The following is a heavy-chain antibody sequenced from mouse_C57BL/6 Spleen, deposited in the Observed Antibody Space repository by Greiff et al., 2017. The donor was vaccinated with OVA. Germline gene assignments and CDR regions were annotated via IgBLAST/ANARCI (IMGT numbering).Heavy chain of an antibody. CDR1: GYTFTSYW. J-gene: IGHJ3*01. CDR3: AREGDYDWFAY. V-gene: IGHV1-64*01. D-gene: IGHD2-4*01. Sequence: VQLQQSGAELVKPGASVKLSCKASGYTFTSYWMHWVKQRPGQGLEWIGMIHPNSGSTNYNEKFKSKATLTVDKSSSTAYMQLSSLTSEDSAVYYCAREGDYDWFAYWGQGTLVTVSA. CDR2: IHPNSGST.